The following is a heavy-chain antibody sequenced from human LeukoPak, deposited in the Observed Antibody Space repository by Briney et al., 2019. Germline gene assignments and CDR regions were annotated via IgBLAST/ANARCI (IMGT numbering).Heavy chain of an antibody. V-gene: IGHV1-2*02. CDR1: GYTFTGYY. J-gene: IGHJ4*02. D-gene: IGHD1-7*01. CDR3: ARAGHLITGTTGPFEY. CDR2: INPNGGGT. Sequence: GASVKVSCKPSGYTFTGYYMHWVRQAPGQGLEWMGWINPNGGGTNYAQKFQGRVTMTRDTSISTAYMELSRLRSDDTAVYYCARAGHLITGTTGPFEYWGQGTLVTVSS.